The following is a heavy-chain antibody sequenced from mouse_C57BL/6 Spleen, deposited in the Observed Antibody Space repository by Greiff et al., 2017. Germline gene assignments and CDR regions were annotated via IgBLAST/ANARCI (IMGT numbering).Heavy chain of an antibody. CDR3: ARSLPTGTSFAY. J-gene: IGHJ3*01. D-gene: IGHD4-1*02. Sequence: EVMLVESGGGLVQPGGSLSLSCAASGFTFTDYYMSWVRQPPGKALEWLGFIRNQANGYTTEYSASVKGRFTISRDNSQSILYLQMNALRAEDSATYYCARSLPTGTSFAYWGQGTLVTVSA. CDR1: GFTFTDYY. CDR2: IRNQANGYTT. V-gene: IGHV7-3*01.